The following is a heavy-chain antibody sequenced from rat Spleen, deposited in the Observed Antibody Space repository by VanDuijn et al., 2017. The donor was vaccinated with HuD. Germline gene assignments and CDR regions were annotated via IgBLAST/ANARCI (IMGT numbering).Heavy chain of an antibody. D-gene: IGHD1-2*01. CDR3: VRLGRAARGNWFTY. CDR2: INYDGSST. J-gene: IGHJ3*01. CDR1: GFTFSNYG. V-gene: IGHV5-29*01. Sequence: EVQLVESGGALVQPGRSLKLSCAASGFTFSNYGMAWVRQAPTKGLEWVATINYDGSSTHYRDSVKGRFTISRDNAKSTLFLQMDRLGSEDTAKHYGVRLGRAARGNWFTYWGQGTLVTVSS.